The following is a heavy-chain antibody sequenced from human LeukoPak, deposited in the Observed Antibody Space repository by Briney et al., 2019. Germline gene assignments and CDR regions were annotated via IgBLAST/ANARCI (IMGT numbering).Heavy chain of an antibody. CDR1: GGSISSYY. D-gene: IGHD6-6*01. V-gene: IGHV4-59*08. Sequence: PSETLSLTCTVSGGSISSYYWTWIRQPPGRGLGLEWIGYIYYSGGTNYNPSLKSRVTISIDSSKNQVCLKLSCVTAADTAVYYCARLWDSSSSLDYWGQGTLVTVSS. CDR2: IYYSGGT. J-gene: IGHJ4*02. CDR3: ARLWDSSSSLDY.